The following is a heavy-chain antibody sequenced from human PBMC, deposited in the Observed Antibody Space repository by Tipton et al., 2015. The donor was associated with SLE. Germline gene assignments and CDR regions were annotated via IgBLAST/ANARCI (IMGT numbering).Heavy chain of an antibody. CDR2: VFSSGST. CDR1: GASISTDNYR. V-gene: IGHV4-61*02. Sequence: TLSLTCSVSGASISTDNYRWGWIRQPAGKGLEWIGRVFSSGSTNYNPSLQSRLTMSVDTSKNQFSLKLSSVTAADTAVYYCVRGIRGATAPDYWGQGTLVTVSS. D-gene: IGHD1-26*01. J-gene: IGHJ4*02. CDR3: VRGIRGATAPDY.